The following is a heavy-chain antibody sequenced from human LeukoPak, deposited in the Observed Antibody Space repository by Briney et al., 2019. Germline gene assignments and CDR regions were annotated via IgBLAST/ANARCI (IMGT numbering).Heavy chain of an antibody. CDR1: GFTFDDYA. CDR3: AKDMAGDFWSGYYDY. Sequence: PGGSLRLSCAASGFTFDDYAMHWVRQAPGKGLEWVSGISWNSGGIGYADSVKGRFTISRDNAKNSLYLQMNSLRAEDTALYSCAKDMAGDFWSGYYDYWGQGTLVTVSS. V-gene: IGHV3-9*01. J-gene: IGHJ4*02. D-gene: IGHD3-3*01. CDR2: ISWNSGGI.